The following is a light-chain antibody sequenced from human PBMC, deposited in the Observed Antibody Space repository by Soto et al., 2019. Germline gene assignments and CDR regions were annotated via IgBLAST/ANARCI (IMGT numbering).Light chain of an antibody. CDR2: DAS. V-gene: IGKV1-5*01. Sequence: IQMPQSPSTLSASVGDRVTITCRASQSISSWLAWYQQKPGKAPKLLIYDASSLESGVPSRFSGSGSGTEFTLTISSLQPDDFATYYCQQYNSYSPETFGQGTKVEIK. CDR1: QSISSW. J-gene: IGKJ1*01. CDR3: QQYNSYSPET.